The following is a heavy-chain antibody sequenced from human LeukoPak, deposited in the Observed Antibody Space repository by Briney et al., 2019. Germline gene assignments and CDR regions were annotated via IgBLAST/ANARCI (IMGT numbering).Heavy chain of an antibody. CDR3: ARESGSWYYCSSISCLFLDS. CDR1: GFTFSSYS. J-gene: IGHJ4*02. CDR2: ITASSNYI. Sequence: GGSLRHSCAASGFTFSSYSLNWVRHAPGKGLELVSSITASSNYIYYADSVKGRFTISRDNAKNSLYLQMNSLRADDTAVYYCARESGSWYYCSSISCLFLDSWGQGTLVTVSS. V-gene: IGHV3-21*01. D-gene: IGHD2-2*01.